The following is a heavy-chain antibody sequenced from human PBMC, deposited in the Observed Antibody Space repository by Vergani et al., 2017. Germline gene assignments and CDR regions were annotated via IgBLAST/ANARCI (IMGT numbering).Heavy chain of an antibody. CDR2: ISYDGSNK. CDR1: GFTFSSYA. V-gene: IGHV3-30-3*01. CDR3: ATTGRVIVVVPAALDY. D-gene: IGHD2-2*01. J-gene: IGHJ4*02. Sequence: QVQLVESGGGVVQPGRSLRLSCAASGFTFSSYAMHWVRQAPGKGLEWVAVISYDGSNKYYADSVKGRFTISRDNAKNSLYLQMNSLRAEDTAVYYCATTGRVIVVVPAALDYWGQGTLVTVSS.